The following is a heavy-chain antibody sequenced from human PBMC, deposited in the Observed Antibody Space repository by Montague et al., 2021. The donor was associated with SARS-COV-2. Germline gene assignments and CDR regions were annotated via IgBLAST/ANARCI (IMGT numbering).Heavy chain of an antibody. CDR3: ARGGVRNCFDP. Sequence: SETLSLTCTVSGGSITSYFWTWVRQPPGKGLEWIGYIYYGGSTNHTPSLKSRVTISVDASKNQFSLKLSSVTAADTAVYYCARGGVRNCFDPWGQGTLVTVSS. CDR1: GGSITSYF. D-gene: IGHD3-16*01. J-gene: IGHJ5*02. CDR2: IYYGGST. V-gene: IGHV4-59*01.